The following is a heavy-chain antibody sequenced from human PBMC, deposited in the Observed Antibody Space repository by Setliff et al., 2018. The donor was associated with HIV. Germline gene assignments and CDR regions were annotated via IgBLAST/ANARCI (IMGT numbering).Heavy chain of an antibody. CDR2: LYYGGT. CDR3: ARGFDHGYYEESGYVFYYMDV. Sequence: SETLSLTCTVSGGSISRFYWSWIRQPPGKGLEWIGSLYYGGTNYSPSLRSRVTISLDTSKNQFSLRLSSVTAADTALYFCARGFDHGYYEESGYVFYYMDVWGKGTTVTVSS. D-gene: IGHD3-22*01. J-gene: IGHJ6*03. CDR1: GGSISRFY. V-gene: IGHV4-59*01.